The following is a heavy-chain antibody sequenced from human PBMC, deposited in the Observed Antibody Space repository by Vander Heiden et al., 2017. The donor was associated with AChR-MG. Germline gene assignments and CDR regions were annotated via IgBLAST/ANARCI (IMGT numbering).Heavy chain of an antibody. CDR3: ARVGVNYRWFDP. D-gene: IGHD3-10*01. Sequence: QVQLQESGPGLVKSTETLSLTCFVSGASIANAAWSWVRQPAGKGLEWIGRLSASGNTNYNPSLESRASLSGDTSKNQFSLKLSPVTPADTAVYYCARVGVNYRWFDPWGPGILVTISS. J-gene: IGHJ5*02. CDR1: GASIANAA. CDR2: LSASGNT. V-gene: IGHV4-4*07.